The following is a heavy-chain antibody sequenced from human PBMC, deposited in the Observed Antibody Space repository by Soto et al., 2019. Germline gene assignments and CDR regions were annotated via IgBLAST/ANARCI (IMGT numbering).Heavy chain of an antibody. Sequence: GGSLRLSCAASGFTYTRYSMNWVRQAPGKGLEWVSSISSTTNYIYYGDSMKGRFAISRDNAKNSLYLEMNSLRAEDTAVYYCARESEDLTSNFDYWGQGTLVTVSS. CDR3: ARESEDLTSNFDY. J-gene: IGHJ4*02. CDR1: GFTYTRYS. CDR2: ISSTTNYI. V-gene: IGHV3-21*06.